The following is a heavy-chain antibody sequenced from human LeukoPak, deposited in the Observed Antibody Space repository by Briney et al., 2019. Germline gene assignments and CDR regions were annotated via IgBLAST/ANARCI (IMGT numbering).Heavy chain of an antibody. CDR1: GFTFSSYW. D-gene: IGHD3-22*01. CDR3: AREADYYDSSGQDY. V-gene: IGHV3-7*01. J-gene: IGHJ4*02. CDR2: IKQDGSEK. Sequence: PGGSLRLSCAASGFTFSSYWMSWVRQAPGKGLEWVANIKQDGSEKYYVDSVKGRFTISRDNAKNSLYLQMNSLRAEDTAVYYCAREADYYDSSGQDYWGQGTLVTVSS.